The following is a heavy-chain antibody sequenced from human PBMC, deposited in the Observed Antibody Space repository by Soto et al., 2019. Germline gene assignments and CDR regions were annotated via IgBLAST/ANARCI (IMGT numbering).Heavy chain of an antibody. CDR1: GGSVSSGSYY. Sequence: PSETLSLTCTVSGGSVSSGSYYWSWIRQPPGKGLEWIGYIYYSGSTNYNPSLKSRVTISVDTSKNQFSLKLSSVTAADTAVYNCVRDRSDFWSGYYPRGYFDYWGQGTLVTVSS. CDR3: VRDRSDFWSGYYPRGYFDY. D-gene: IGHD3-3*01. CDR2: IYYSGST. V-gene: IGHV4-61*01. J-gene: IGHJ4*02.